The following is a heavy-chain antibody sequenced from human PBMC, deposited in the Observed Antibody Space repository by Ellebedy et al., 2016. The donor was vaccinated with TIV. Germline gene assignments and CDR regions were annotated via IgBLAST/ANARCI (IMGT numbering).Heavy chain of an antibody. V-gene: IGHV4-34*01. J-gene: IGHJ2*01. Sequence: SQTLSLTCAVHGGSFSGYYWSWIRQPPGKGLEWIGEINHSGSTNYNPSLKSRVTISVDTSKNQFSLKLSSVTAADTAVYYCARARYGAYRYFDLWGRGTLVTVSS. CDR1: GGSFSGYY. D-gene: IGHD4-17*01. CDR2: INHSGST. CDR3: ARARYGAYRYFDL.